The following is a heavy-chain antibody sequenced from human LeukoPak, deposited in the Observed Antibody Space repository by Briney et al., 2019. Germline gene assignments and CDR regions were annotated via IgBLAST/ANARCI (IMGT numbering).Heavy chain of an antibody. CDR1: GFTFDDYA. V-gene: IGHV3-23*01. CDR2: ISDSGGST. Sequence: PGRSLRLSCAASGFTFDDYAMHWVRQAPGKGLEWVSAISDSGGSTNYADSVKGRFTISRDNSKNTLYLQMNSLRAEDTAVYYCARESSGLGNDYWGQGTLVTVSS. J-gene: IGHJ4*02. D-gene: IGHD3-3*01. CDR3: ARESSGLGNDY.